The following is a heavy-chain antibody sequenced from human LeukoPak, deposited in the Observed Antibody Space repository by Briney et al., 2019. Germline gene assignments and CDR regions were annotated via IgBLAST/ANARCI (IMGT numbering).Heavy chain of an antibody. CDR1: GFTFSSYA. V-gene: IGHV3-23*01. J-gene: IGHJ4*02. CDR2: ISGSGGST. D-gene: IGHD1-14*01. CDR3: AKPARTDYADY. Sequence: GGTLRLSCAASGFTFSSYAMNWVRQAPGKGLEWVSSISGSGGSTYYADSVKGRFTISRDNSKNTLYLQMNSLRAEDAAVYYCAKPARTDYADYWGQGTLVTVSS.